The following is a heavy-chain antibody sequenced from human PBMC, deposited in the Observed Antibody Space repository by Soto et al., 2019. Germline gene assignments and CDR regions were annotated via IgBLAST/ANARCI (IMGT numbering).Heavy chain of an antibody. J-gene: IGHJ6*02. D-gene: IGHD3-10*01. Sequence: SETLSLTCTVSGGSISSYYWSWIRQPPGKGLEWIGYIYYSGSTNYNPSLKSRVTISVDTSKNQFSLKLSSVTAADTAVYYCARGGYGSGSYYGVYYYYYGMDVWGQGATVTVSS. V-gene: IGHV4-59*01. CDR1: GGSISSYY. CDR3: ARGGYGSGSYYGVYYYYYGMDV. CDR2: IYYSGST.